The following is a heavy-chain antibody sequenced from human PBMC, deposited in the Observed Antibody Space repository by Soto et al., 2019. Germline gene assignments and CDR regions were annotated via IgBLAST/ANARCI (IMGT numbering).Heavy chain of an antibody. Sequence: GGSLGLSCVACVITFGSRAMSWVRQAPGEGLEWVSTITDTGGDTKYADSVRGRFTMSRDNSKKTLYLQMNSLRVEDSALYYCARGSTDSYPGSRIFDFWGRGTLVTVSS. D-gene: IGHD3-10*01. CDR3: ARGSTDSYPGSRIFDF. J-gene: IGHJ4*02. CDR2: ITDTGGDT. V-gene: IGHV3-23*01. CDR1: VITFGSRA.